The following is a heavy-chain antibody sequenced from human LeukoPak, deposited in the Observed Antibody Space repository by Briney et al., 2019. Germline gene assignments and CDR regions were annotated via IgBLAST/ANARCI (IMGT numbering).Heavy chain of an antibody. CDR1: GGTFTSYT. V-gene: IGHV1-69*01. CDR3: AGAAAADLRCGWFDP. Sequence: SVKVSCKGSGGTFTSYTISWVRQAPGQGLEWKGVIITIFGTANYAQKFQGRVTITADESTSTDYMELSSLRSEDTAVYYCAGAAAADLRCGWFDPWGQGTLVTVSS. D-gene: IGHD6-13*01. CDR2: IITIFGTA. J-gene: IGHJ5*02.